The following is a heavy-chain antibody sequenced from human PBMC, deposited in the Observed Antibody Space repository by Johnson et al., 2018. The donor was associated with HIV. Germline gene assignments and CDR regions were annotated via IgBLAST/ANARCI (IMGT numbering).Heavy chain of an antibody. CDR2: INWNGGRT. J-gene: IGHJ3*02. V-gene: IGHV3-20*04. CDR3: AREMVVAGAFDI. CDR1: GFRFDDYG. Sequence: EVQLVESGGGVVRPGGSLRLSCAASGFRFDDYGMTWVRQAPGKGLEWVSGINWNGGRTGYADFVKGRCTISRDNAKNSLYLQMNSLRAEDTALYYCAREMVVAGAFDIWGQGTMVTVSS. D-gene: IGHD2-21*01.